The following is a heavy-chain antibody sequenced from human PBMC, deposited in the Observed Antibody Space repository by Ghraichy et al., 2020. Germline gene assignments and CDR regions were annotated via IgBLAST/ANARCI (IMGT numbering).Heavy chain of an antibody. Sequence: ASVKVSCKASGYTFTSYYMHWVRQAPGQGLEWMGIINPSGGSTSYAQKFQGRVTMTRDTSTSTVYMELSSLRSEDTAVYYCARDKPYYDFWSGYYTGIFDYWGQGTLVTVSS. CDR3: ARDKPYYDFWSGYYTGIFDY. D-gene: IGHD3-3*01. J-gene: IGHJ4*02. V-gene: IGHV1-46*01. CDR1: GYTFTSYY. CDR2: INPSGGST.